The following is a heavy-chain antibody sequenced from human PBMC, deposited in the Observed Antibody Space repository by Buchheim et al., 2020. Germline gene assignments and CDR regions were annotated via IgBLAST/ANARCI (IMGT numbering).Heavy chain of an antibody. CDR1: GFTFSSYA. CDR3: AKGSEGIHYDSSGYYYLDY. CDR2: ISGSGDNT. V-gene: IGHV3-23*01. Sequence: EVPVLESGGGLVQPGGSLRLSCTASGFTFSSYAMSWVRQGPAKGLEWVSGISGSGDNTYYADSVKGRFTISRDHSKNTLHLQMNSLRAEDTAVYYCAKGSEGIHYDSSGYYYLDYWGQGTL. D-gene: IGHD3-22*01. J-gene: IGHJ4*02.